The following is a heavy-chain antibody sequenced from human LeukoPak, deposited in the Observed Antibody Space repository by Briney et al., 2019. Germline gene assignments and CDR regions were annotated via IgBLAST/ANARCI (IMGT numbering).Heavy chain of an antibody. CDR1: GFTVSSNY. D-gene: IGHD7-27*01. CDR2: IYSGGST. CDR3: AKDGDGAFDI. V-gene: IGHV3-53*01. Sequence: GGSLRLSCAASGFTVSSNYMSWARQAPGKGLEWVSVIYSGGSTYYADSVKGRFTISRDNSKNTLYRQMNSLRAEDTAVYYCAKDGDGAFDIWGQGTMVTVSS. J-gene: IGHJ3*02.